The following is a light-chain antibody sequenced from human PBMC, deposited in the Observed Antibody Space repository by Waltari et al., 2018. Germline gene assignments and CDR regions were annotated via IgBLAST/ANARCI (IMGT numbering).Light chain of an antibody. J-gene: IGLJ2*01. CDR3: SSYAGSNTWV. CDR2: EVS. V-gene: IGLV2-11*01. CDR1: SSDIGGYNY. Sequence: QAALTQPRSVSGSPGQSVTISCTGTSSDIGGYNYVSWYQQHPGTAPKLMIYEVSKRPSGVSDRVSGSKSGNTASLTISGLQAEDEADYYCSSYAGSNTWVFGGGTRLTVL.